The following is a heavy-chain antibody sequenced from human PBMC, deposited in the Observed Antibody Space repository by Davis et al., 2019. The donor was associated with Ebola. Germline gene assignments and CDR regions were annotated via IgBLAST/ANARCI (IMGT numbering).Heavy chain of an antibody. V-gene: IGHV5-51*01. Sequence: GESLKISCKGSGYSFTSYWIGWVRQMPGKGLEWMGIIYPGDSETRYSPSFQGQVTISADKSINTAYLQWSSLKASDTAMYYCARLRRDGYNHFDFWGQGTLVTVSS. J-gene: IGHJ4*02. CDR1: GYSFTSYW. CDR3: ARLRRDGYNHFDF. CDR2: IYPGDSET. D-gene: IGHD5-24*01.